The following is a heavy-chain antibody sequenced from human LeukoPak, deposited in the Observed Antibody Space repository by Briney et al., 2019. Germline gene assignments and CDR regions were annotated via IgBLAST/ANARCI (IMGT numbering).Heavy chain of an antibody. D-gene: IGHD6-13*01. Sequence: SETLSLTCTVSGGSISSYYWSWIRQPPGKGLEWIGYIYYSGSTYYNPSLKSRVTISVDTSKNQFSLKLTSVTAADTAVYYCARLEIAVAGNRWFDPWGQGTLVTVSS. CDR1: GGSISSYY. CDR2: IYYSGST. J-gene: IGHJ5*02. CDR3: ARLEIAVAGNRWFDP. V-gene: IGHV4-59*08.